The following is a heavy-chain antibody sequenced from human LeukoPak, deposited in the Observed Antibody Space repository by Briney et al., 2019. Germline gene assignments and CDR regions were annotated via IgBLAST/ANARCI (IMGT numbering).Heavy chain of an antibody. D-gene: IGHD6-13*01. CDR2: IKRDGSEK. J-gene: IGHJ5*02. CDR3: ARDLGSSNRYYNWFDP. CDR1: GFTFSAYC. Sequence: GGSLRLSCAASGFTFSAYCVSWVRQAPGKGLEWVASIKRDGSEKYYVDSVEGRFTISRDNAKNSLYLQMNSLRAEDTAVYYCARDLGSSNRYYNWFDPWGQGTLVTVSS. V-gene: IGHV3-7*01.